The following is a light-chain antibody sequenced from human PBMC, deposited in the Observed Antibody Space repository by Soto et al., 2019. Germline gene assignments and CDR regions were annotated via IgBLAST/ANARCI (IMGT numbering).Light chain of an antibody. V-gene: IGKV3-20*01. CDR2: GAT. J-gene: IGKJ2*01. CDR1: QSVRNSY. CDR3: QQYDSTPLYT. Sequence: EIVLTQSPGTLSLSPGERATLSCRASQSVRNSYLAWYRQKPGQAPRLLIYGATSRATGIPSRFSGRGSGKDFTRTISSLEPEDFAVYYCQQYDSTPLYTFGQGTKLEIK.